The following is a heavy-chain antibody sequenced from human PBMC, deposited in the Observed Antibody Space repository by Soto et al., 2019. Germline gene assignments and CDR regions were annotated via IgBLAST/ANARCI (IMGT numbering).Heavy chain of an antibody. CDR1: GYTFTSYD. V-gene: IGHV1-8*01. CDR3: ARVKGSLLEWFPTDPTLYRYYYYYGMDV. D-gene: IGHD3-3*01. J-gene: IGHJ6*02. Sequence: AASVKVSCKASGYTFTSYDINWVRQATGQGLEWMGWMNPNSGNTGYAQKFQGRVTMTRNTSISTAYMELSSLRSEDTAVYYCARVKGSLLEWFPTDPTLYRYYYYYGMDVWGQGTTVTVSS. CDR2: MNPNSGNT.